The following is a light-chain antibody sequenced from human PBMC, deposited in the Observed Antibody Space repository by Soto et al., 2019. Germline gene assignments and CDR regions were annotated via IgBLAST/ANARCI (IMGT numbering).Light chain of an antibody. Sequence: QSALIQPASVSGSPGQSITISCTGTSSDVGGSNYVSWYQHHPHRAPKLLIYEDSYRPSGVSNRFSGSKSGNMASLTISGLQAEDEADYYCSSYTSSNTLEVFGSGTKLTVL. CDR1: SSDVGGSNY. V-gene: IGLV2-14*01. CDR3: SSYTSSNTLEV. J-gene: IGLJ1*01. CDR2: EDS.